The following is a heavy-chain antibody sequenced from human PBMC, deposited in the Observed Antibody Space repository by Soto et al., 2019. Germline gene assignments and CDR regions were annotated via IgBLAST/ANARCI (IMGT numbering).Heavy chain of an antibody. CDR3: ARVAASGRGPWFDP. Sequence: PSETLSLTCAVSGYSINSGNWWGWIRQPPGKGLEWIGYINNFGNTYYNPSLKSRVTMAVDTSSNQFSLKMSSVTAVDTAVYYCARVAASGRGPWFDPWGQGTLITVS. CDR1: GYSINSGNW. V-gene: IGHV4-28*03. D-gene: IGHD6-13*01. CDR2: INNFGNT. J-gene: IGHJ5*02.